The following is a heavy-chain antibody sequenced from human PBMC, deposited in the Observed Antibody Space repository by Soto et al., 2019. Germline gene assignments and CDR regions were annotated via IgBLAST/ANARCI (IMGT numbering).Heavy chain of an antibody. D-gene: IGHD6-13*01. CDR2: IYYSGST. CDR3: ASTLAAAKGSFDY. CDR1: GGSISSYY. Sequence: SETLSLTCTVSGGSISSYYWSWIRQPPGKGLEWLGYIYYSGSTNYNPSLKSRVTISVDTSKNQFSLKLSSVTAADTAVYYCASTLAAAKGSFDYWGQGTLVTVSS. J-gene: IGHJ4*02. V-gene: IGHV4-59*08.